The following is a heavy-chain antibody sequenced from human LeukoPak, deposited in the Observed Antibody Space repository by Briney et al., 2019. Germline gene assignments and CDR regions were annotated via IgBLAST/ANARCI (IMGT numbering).Heavy chain of an antibody. J-gene: IGHJ4*02. CDR2: IHHSGST. CDR3: ARAPLWTIAARPFDY. Sequence: SETLSLTCTVSGGSISSYYWSWIRQPPGKGLEWIAEIHHSGSTIYNPSLKSRVTVLRDTSKSQFSLKMSSLTAADTAVYYCARAPLWTIAARPFDYWGQGALVTVSS. D-gene: IGHD6-6*01. V-gene: IGHV4-34*01. CDR1: GGSISSYY.